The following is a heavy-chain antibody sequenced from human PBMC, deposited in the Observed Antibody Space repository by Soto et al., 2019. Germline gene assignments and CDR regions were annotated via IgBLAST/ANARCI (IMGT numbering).Heavy chain of an antibody. Sequence: PGGSLRLSCAASVFTFSNAWMNWVRQAPGKGLEWVGRIKSKTDGGTTDYAAPVKGRFTISRDDSKNTLYLQMNSLKTEDTAVYYCTTAEDDFWSGYPTRGWGQGTLVTVSS. CDR2: IKSKTDGGTT. CDR3: TTAEDDFWSGYPTRG. CDR1: VFTFSNAW. V-gene: IGHV3-15*07. D-gene: IGHD3-3*01. J-gene: IGHJ4*02.